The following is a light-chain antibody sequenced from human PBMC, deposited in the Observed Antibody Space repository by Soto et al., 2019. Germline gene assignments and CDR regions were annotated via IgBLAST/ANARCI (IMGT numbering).Light chain of an antibody. J-gene: IGKJ1*01. V-gene: IGKV3-15*01. Sequence: EIVMTQSPATLSVSPGERATLSCRASQSVSSNLAWYQQKPGQAPRLLIYGASTRATGIPARFSGSVSGTEFTLNISSLQYEDFAVYYCQQYNNWPPWTFGQGTKVEIK. CDR2: GAS. CDR1: QSVSSN. CDR3: QQYNNWPPWT.